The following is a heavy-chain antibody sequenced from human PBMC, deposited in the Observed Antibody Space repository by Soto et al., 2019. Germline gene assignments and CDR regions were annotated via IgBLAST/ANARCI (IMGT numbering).Heavy chain of an antibody. CDR2: ISYDGSNK. V-gene: IGHV3-30*18. CDR3: AKDIAAAGNLDY. D-gene: IGHD6-13*01. J-gene: IGHJ4*02. CDR1: GFTVSSYG. Sequence: GVSLRVSSAAPGFTVSSYGMHWVRQAPGKGLEWVAVISYDGSNKYYADSVKGRFTISRDNSKNTLYLQMNSLRAEDTAVYYCAKDIAAAGNLDYWGQGSLVTVSA.